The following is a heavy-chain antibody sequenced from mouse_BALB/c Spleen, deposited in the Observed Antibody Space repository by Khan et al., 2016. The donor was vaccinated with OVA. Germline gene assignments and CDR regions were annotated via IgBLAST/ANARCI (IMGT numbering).Heavy chain of an antibody. Sequence: VQLKESGPGLVKPSQSLSLTCTVTGYSITSGYAWNWIRQFPGNKLEWMGYISYSGVTSYTPSLKSRISITRDTSKNPFFLQLNSVTTEDTATNTWARGNYSGYSFTYWGKGTTLTVPS. CDR2: ISYSGVT. CDR1: GYSITSGYA. J-gene: IGHJ2*01. V-gene: IGHV3-2*02. CDR3: ARGNYSGYSFTY. D-gene: IGHD1-1*01.